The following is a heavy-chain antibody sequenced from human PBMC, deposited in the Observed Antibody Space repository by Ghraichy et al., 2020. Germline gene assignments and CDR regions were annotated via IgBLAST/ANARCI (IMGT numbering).Heavy chain of an antibody. V-gene: IGHV1-18*04. J-gene: IGHJ4*02. CDR3: ARDFGYSSSWYPYYFDY. D-gene: IGHD6-13*01. Sequence: ASVKVSCKASGYTFTSYGISWVRQAPGQGLEWMGWISAYNGNTNYAQKLQGRVTMTTDTSTSTDYMELRSLRSEDTAVYYCARDFGYSSSWYPYYFDYWGQGTLVTVSS. CDR2: ISAYNGNT. CDR1: GYTFTSYG.